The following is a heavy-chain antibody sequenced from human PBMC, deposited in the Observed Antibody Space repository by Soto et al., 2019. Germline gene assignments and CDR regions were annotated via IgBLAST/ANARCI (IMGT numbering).Heavy chain of an antibody. CDR2: ISTGNGNT. Sequence: ASVKVSCKASGYTFTRSGISWVRQAPGQGLEWMGWISTGNGNTKYSQKFQGRVTMTRDTSTSTVYMELSSLRSEDTAVYYCARVEMATIKGNAFDIWGQGTMVTVSS. J-gene: IGHJ3*02. V-gene: IGHV1-18*01. D-gene: IGHD5-12*01. CDR3: ARVEMATIKGNAFDI. CDR1: GYTFTRSG.